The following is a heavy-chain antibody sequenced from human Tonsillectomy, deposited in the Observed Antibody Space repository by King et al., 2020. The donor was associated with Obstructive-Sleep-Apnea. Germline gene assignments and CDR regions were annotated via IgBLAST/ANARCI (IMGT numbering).Heavy chain of an antibody. CDR1: GCIFNSYA. J-gene: IGHJ4*02. CDR2: ISYDGSKK. CDR3: ARDYSPLAYCGGDCYTHFDY. D-gene: IGHD2-21*02. V-gene: IGHV3-30-3*01. Sequence: HVQLVESGGGVVQPGRYLRLSCAASGCIFNSYAMHWVRQAPGKGLEWVAVISYDGSKKYYADSVKGRFTISRDNSKNTLYLQMNSLRAEDTAVYYCARDYSPLAYCGGDCYTHFDYWGQGTLVTVSS.